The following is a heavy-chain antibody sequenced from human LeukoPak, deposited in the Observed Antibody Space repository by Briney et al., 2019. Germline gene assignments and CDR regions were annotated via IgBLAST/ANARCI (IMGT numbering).Heavy chain of an antibody. CDR3: ARQYQLLHDAFDI. CDR2: ISYDGSNK. Sequence: GGSLRLSCAASGFTFSSYAMHWVRQAPGKGLEWVAVISYDGSNKYYADSVKGRFTISRDNSKNTLYLQMNSLRAEDMAVYYCARQYQLLHDAFDIWGQGTMVTVSS. J-gene: IGHJ3*02. CDR1: GFTFSSYA. V-gene: IGHV3-30-3*01. D-gene: IGHD2-2*01.